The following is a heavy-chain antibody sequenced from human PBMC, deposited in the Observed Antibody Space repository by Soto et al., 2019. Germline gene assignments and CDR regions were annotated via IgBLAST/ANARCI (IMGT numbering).Heavy chain of an antibody. CDR1: GFTFSSYA. CDR2: ISGSGGST. CDR3: AKDGSSGSRSSDYYYYCMDV. Sequence: GGSLRLSCAASGFTFSSYAMSWVRQAPGKGLEWVSAISGSGGSTYYADSVKGRFTISRDNSKNTLYLQMNSLRAEDTAVYYCAKDGSSGSRSSDYYYYCMDVWGQGTTVTVPS. J-gene: IGHJ6*02. D-gene: IGHD6-6*01. V-gene: IGHV3-23*01.